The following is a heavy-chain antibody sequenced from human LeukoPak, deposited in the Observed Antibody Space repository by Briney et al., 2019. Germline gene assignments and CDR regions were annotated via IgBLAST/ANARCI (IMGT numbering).Heavy chain of an antibody. CDR3: ARHHRSGWFDY. J-gene: IGHJ4*02. D-gene: IGHD6-19*01. CDR2: IYYSGST. CDR1: GGSISSYY. Sequence: SETLSLTCTVSGGSISSYYWSWIRQLPGKGLEWIGYIYYSGSTNYNPSLKSRVTISVDTSKNQFSLKLSSVTAADTAVYYCARHHRSGWFDYWGQGTLVTVSS. V-gene: IGHV4-59*08.